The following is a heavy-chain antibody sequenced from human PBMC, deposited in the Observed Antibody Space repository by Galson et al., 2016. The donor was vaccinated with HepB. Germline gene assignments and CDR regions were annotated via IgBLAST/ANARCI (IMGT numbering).Heavy chain of an antibody. J-gene: IGHJ4*02. D-gene: IGHD4-17*01. V-gene: IGHV1-18*01. CDR2: INGFLGNT. Sequence: SVKVSCKASGYIFTSYHISWVRQAPGQGLEWMGWINGFLGNTIYAQRFQGRVTMSTDTSTTTAYLDLRSLRPDDTAVYYCVRHTGDDYFDYWGQGTLVTVSS. CDR3: VRHTGDDYFDY. CDR1: GYIFTSYH.